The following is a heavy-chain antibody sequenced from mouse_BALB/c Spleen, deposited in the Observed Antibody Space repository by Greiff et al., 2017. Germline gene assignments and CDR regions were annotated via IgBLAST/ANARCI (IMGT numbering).Heavy chain of an antibody. J-gene: IGHJ2*01. Sequence: VKLVESGPGLVAPSQSLSITCTVSGFSLTSYGVHWVRQPPGKGLEWLGVIWAGGNTNYNSALMSRLSISKDNSKSQVFLKMNSLQTDDTAIYYCARGDDYDAFDYWGQGTTLTVSS. CDR2: IWAGGNT. CDR1: GFSLTSYG. CDR3: ARGDDYDAFDY. V-gene: IGHV2-9*02. D-gene: IGHD2-4*01.